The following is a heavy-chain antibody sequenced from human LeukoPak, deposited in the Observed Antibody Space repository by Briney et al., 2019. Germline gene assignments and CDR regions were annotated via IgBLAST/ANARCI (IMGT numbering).Heavy chain of an antibody. J-gene: IGHJ4*02. CDR3: ARDPYGSGSYYY. D-gene: IGHD3-10*01. CDR1: GVSISSYY. CDR2: IYYSGST. Sequence: SETLSLTCTVSGVSISSYYWSWLRQPPGKGLEWIGYIYYSGSTNYNPSLKSRVTISVDTSKNQFSLKLSSVTAADTAVYYCARDPYGSGSYYYWGQGTLVTVSS. V-gene: IGHV4-59*01.